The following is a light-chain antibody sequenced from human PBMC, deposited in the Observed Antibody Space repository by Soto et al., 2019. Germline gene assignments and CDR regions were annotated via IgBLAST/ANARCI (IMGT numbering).Light chain of an antibody. V-gene: IGKV1-27*01. Sequence: DIQMTQSPSSLSASVGSRFPIIGRASQGISNSLAWYQQKPGKVPKLLIYAASTLQSGVPSRFSGSGSGTDFTLTISSLQPEDVATYYCQKYNSAPLTFGGGTKGDIK. CDR2: AAS. CDR3: QKYNSAPLT. J-gene: IGKJ4*01. CDR1: QGISNS.